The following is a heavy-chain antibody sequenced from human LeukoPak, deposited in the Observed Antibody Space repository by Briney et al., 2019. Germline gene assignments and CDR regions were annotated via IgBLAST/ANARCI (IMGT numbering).Heavy chain of an antibody. CDR1: GYRFTGYY. Sequence: ASVKVSCKTSGYRFTGYYMHWVRQAPGQGLEWMGWINPKSGDPIYVQKFQGRVTLTRDTSIDTVYLELSSLKSDDTAVYYCARDRVVRGVPDAFDIWGQGTMVTVSS. J-gene: IGHJ3*02. V-gene: IGHV1-2*02. CDR3: ARDRVVRGVPDAFDI. D-gene: IGHD3-10*01. CDR2: INPKSGDP.